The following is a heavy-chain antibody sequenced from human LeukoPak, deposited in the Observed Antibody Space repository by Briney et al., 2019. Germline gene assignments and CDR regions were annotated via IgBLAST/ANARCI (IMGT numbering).Heavy chain of an antibody. CDR3: AKDLSSAITSALVLDV. CDR2: ITWNRDNI. J-gene: IGHJ6*02. V-gene: IGHV3-9*01. CDR1: GFTFDDYA. Sequence: GRSLRLSCAASGFTFDDYAMHWVRQAPGKGLEWVSGITWNRDNIGYGDSVKGRFTISRDNVKNVLYLQMISLRPEDTALYYCAKDLSSAITSALVLDVWGQGTTVIVSS. D-gene: IGHD3-22*01.